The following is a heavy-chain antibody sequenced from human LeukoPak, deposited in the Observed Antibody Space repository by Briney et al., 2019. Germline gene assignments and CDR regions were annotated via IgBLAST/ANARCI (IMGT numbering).Heavy chain of an antibody. CDR2: IYHSGNT. CDR3: ARAGYCSGVSCYSAVPGKY. Sequence: ETLSLTCTVSGYSITSGYYWAWIRQSPGKGLEWIGSIYHSGNTYYNPSLKSRVIILVDTSKNQFSLQLGSVTPTDTAVYYCARAGYCSGVSCYSAVPGKYWGQGALVTVSS. V-gene: IGHV4-38-2*02. CDR1: GYSITSGYY. J-gene: IGHJ4*02. D-gene: IGHD2-15*01.